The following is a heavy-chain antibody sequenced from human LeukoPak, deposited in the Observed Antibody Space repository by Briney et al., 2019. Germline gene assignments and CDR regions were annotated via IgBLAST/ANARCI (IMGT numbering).Heavy chain of an antibody. V-gene: IGHV1-69*13. D-gene: IGHD1-26*01. Sequence: GASVKVSCKASGGTFSSYAISWVRQAPGQGLEWMGGIIPIFGTANYAQKFQGRVTITADESTSAAYMELSSLRSEDTAVYYCARDRLSPVGAPRNWFDPWGQGTLVTVSS. CDR3: ARDRLSPVGAPRNWFDP. CDR2: IIPIFGTA. J-gene: IGHJ5*02. CDR1: GGTFSSYA.